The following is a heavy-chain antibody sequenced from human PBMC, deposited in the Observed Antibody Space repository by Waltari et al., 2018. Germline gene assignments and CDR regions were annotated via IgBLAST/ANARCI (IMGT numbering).Heavy chain of an antibody. D-gene: IGHD3-16*01. V-gene: IGHV1-2*02. CDR1: GYTFTDFC. J-gene: IGHJ4*02. Sequence: QVQMVQSGAEGEKPGASVKVPYTASGYTFTDFCMHWVRQAPGQGLEWMGWINPNSGGTNYAQKFQGRVTMTRETSISTAYMELSRLRSDDTAVYYCARGGQGFYWGQGTLVTVSS. CDR3: ARGGQGFY. CDR2: INPNSGGT.